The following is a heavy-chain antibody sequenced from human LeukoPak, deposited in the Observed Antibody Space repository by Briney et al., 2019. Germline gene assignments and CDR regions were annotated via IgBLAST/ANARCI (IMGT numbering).Heavy chain of an antibody. Sequence: ASVKVSCKASGYTFTSYGFSWVRQAPGQGLEWMGWISAYHGNTNYAQKLQGRVTMTTDTSTSTAYMELRSLRSDDTAVYYCARGDYDFWSGYSRYFDYWGQGTLVTVSS. V-gene: IGHV1-18*01. J-gene: IGHJ4*02. CDR1: GYTFTSYG. CDR3: ARGDYDFWSGYSRYFDY. D-gene: IGHD3-3*01. CDR2: ISAYHGNT.